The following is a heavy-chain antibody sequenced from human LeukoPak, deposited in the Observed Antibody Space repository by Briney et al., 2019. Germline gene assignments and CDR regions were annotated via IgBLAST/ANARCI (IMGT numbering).Heavy chain of an antibody. D-gene: IGHD4-17*01. J-gene: IGHJ3*02. CDR2: IRYDGSNK. Sequence: TGGSLRLSCAASGFTFSIYGMHWVRQAPGKGLEWVAFIRYDGSNKYYADSVKGRFTISRDNSKNTLYLQMNSLRAEDTAVYYCAKGYGDYVADAFDIWGQGTMVTVSS. V-gene: IGHV3-30*02. CDR3: AKGYGDYVADAFDI. CDR1: GFTFSIYG.